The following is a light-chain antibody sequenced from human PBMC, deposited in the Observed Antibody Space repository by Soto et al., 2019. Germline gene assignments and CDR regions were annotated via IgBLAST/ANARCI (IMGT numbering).Light chain of an antibody. Sequence: EVVLTQSPATLSPSPGDRATLSCRASQSVSNNYLAWYQQKPRQAPRLVIFGSSDRATGIPDRFSGSGSGTDFTLTISRLEPDDFAVYFCQQYCTSPPYTFGQGTRLEIK. CDR3: QQYCTSPPYT. J-gene: IGKJ2*01. CDR1: QSVSNNY. CDR2: GSS. V-gene: IGKV3-20*01.